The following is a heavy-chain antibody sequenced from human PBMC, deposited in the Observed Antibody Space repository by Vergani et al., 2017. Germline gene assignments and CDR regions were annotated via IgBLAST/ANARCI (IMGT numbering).Heavy chain of an antibody. CDR1: GFTFSSYA. D-gene: IGHD1-26*01. J-gene: IGHJ3*02. CDR3: ARDHMHRRDSGSYEGDAFDI. Sequence: VQLVESGGGLIQPGGSLRLSCAASGFTFSSYAMHWVRPAPGQGLEWVAVISYDGSNKYYADSVKGRFTISRDNSKNTLYRQMNSLRAEDTAVYYCARDHMHRRDSGSYEGDAFDIWGQGTMVTVSS. CDR2: ISYDGSNK. V-gene: IGHV3-30*01.